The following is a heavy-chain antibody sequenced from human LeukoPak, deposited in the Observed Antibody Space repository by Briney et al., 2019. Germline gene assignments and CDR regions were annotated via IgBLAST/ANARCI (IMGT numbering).Heavy chain of an antibody. CDR1: GXTFSSYS. Sequence: GGSLRLSWAASGXTFSSYSMNWVRQAPGKGLEWVSSISRSSTYIYYADSVKGRFTISRDNAKNSLYLQMNSLRAEDTAVYYCARVRGVAAAWDAFDIWGQGTMVTVSS. V-gene: IGHV3-21*01. D-gene: IGHD6-13*01. J-gene: IGHJ3*02. CDR3: ARVRGVAAAWDAFDI. CDR2: ISRSSTYI.